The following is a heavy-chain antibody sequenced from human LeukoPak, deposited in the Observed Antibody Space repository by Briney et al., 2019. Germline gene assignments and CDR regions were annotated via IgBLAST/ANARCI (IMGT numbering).Heavy chain of an antibody. V-gene: IGHV4-59*08. D-gene: IGHD6-13*01. J-gene: IGHJ4*02. CDR2: IFYRGGT. Sequence: SETLPLTCTVYGYSISSYYWNWIRQSPGKGREWSGNIFYRGGTNYNPSLKSRVTISVDTSKNQFSLRLSSVTAADTAMYYCARLRGSSWSEVDYWGQGTLLTVSS. CDR1: GYSISSYY. CDR3: ARLRGSSWSEVDY.